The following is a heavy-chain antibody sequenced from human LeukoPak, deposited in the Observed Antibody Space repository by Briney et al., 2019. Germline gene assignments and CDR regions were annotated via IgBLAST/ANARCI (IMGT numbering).Heavy chain of an antibody. CDR1: GFTFSSSV. Sequence: SGGSLRLSCTASGFTFSSSVMSWVRQAPGKGLEWVSAISGSGSNTYYADSVKGRFTISRDNSQSTLHLQIDSLRAEDTAVYYCAKLVAHWGQGTLVTVSS. CDR3: AKLVAH. D-gene: IGHD5-12*01. J-gene: IGHJ4*02. V-gene: IGHV3-23*01. CDR2: ISGSGSNT.